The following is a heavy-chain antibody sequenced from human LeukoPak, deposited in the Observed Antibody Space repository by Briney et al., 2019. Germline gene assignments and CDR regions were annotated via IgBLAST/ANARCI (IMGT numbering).Heavy chain of an antibody. D-gene: IGHD6-13*01. Sequence: GGSLRLSCAASGFTVSSNYMSWVRQAPGKGLEWVSVIYSGGSTYYADSVKGRFTISRHNSKNTLYLQTNSLRAEDTAVYYCARGGVYSSSWYAPDAFDIWGQGTMVTVSS. V-gene: IGHV3-53*04. J-gene: IGHJ3*02. CDR2: IYSGGST. CDR1: GFTVSSNY. CDR3: ARGGVYSSSWYAPDAFDI.